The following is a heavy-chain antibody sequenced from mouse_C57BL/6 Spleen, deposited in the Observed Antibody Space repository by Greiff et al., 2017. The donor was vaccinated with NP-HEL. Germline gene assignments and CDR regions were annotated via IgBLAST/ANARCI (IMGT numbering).Heavy chain of an antibody. D-gene: IGHD2-4*01. CDR1: GFTFSSYG. Sequence: EVQGVESGGDLVKPGGSLKLSCAASGFTFSSYGMSWVRQTPDKRLEWVATISSGGSYTYYPDSVTGLFTISRDTAKNTVYLQMSSLKSDDTAMYDCERQEDYDYLVDYWGQGTTLTVSS. J-gene: IGHJ2*01. CDR2: ISSGGSYT. V-gene: IGHV5-6*01. CDR3: ERQEDYDYLVDY.